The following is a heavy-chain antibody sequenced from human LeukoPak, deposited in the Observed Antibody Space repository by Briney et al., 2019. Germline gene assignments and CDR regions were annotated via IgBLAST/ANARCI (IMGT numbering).Heavy chain of an antibody. CDR1: GFTFSSYS. V-gene: IGHV4-34*01. Sequence: GSLRLSCAASGFTFSSYSMNWVRQPPGKGLEWIGEINHSGSTNYNPSLKSRVTISVDTSKNQFSLKLSSVTAADTAVYYCARGGRYCSGGSCYPPDYFDYWGQGTLVTVSS. CDR2: INHSGST. D-gene: IGHD2-15*01. CDR3: ARGGRYCSGGSCYPPDYFDY. J-gene: IGHJ4*02.